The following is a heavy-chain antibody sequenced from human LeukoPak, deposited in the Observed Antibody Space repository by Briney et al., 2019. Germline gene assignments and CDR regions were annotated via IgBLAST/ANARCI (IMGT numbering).Heavy chain of an antibody. Sequence: SVKVSCKASGGTFSSYAISWVRQAPGQGLEWMGGIIPIFGTANYAQKFQGRVTITADESTSTAYMELSSLRSEDTAVYYCAGGRPRGYCSGGSCYHNFDYWGQGTLVTVSS. CDR2: IIPIFGTA. D-gene: IGHD2-15*01. CDR1: GGTFSSYA. J-gene: IGHJ4*02. V-gene: IGHV1-69*13. CDR3: AGGRPRGYCSGGSCYHNFDY.